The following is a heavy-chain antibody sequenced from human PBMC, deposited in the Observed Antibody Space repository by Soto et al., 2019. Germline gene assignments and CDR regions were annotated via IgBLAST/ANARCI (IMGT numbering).Heavy chain of an antibody. Sequence: SGPTLVNPTQTLTLTCSFSGFSLSTNRVAVAWIRQPPGKALEFLALKYWDDDRRYSPSLKTSLSITKDTSKNQVVLTMTNMDPVDTAAYYCVQSRCGGDCLQSYSSHSYYGLDVWGQGTTVTVSS. J-gene: IGHJ6*02. D-gene: IGHD2-21*02. CDR2: KYWDDDR. CDR1: GFSLSTNRVA. CDR3: VQSRCGGDCLQSYSSHSYYGLDV. V-gene: IGHV2-5*02.